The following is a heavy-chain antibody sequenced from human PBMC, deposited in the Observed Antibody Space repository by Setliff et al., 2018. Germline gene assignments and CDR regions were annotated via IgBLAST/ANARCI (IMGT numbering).Heavy chain of an antibody. Sequence: RASVKVSCKASGYSFTSYYIHWVRQAPGQGLEWMGIINPGGGSASVVDNFQDRVTMTRDTSTSTVYLDLSSLRSEDTAVYYCARGGKAADARKGLFENWGQGTLVTVSS. V-gene: IGHV1-46*01. D-gene: IGHD6-13*01. CDR1: GYSFTSYY. CDR2: INPGGGSA. CDR3: ARGGKAADARKGLFEN. J-gene: IGHJ4*02.